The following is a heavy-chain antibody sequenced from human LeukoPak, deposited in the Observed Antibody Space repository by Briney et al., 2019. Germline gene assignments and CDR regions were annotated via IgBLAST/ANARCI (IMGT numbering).Heavy chain of an antibody. D-gene: IGHD4-17*01. Sequence: PSETLSLTCAVYGGSFSGYYWSWIRQPPGKGLEWIGEINHSGSTNYNPSLKSRVTISVDTSKNQFSLKLSSVTAADTAAYYCARGRLEETTVTTTDDYWGQGTLVTVSS. CDR3: ARGRLEETTVTTTDDY. CDR1: GGSFSGYY. V-gene: IGHV4-34*01. J-gene: IGHJ4*02. CDR2: INHSGST.